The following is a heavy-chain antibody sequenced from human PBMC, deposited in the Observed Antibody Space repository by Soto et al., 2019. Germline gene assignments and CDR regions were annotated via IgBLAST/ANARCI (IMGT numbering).Heavy chain of an antibody. D-gene: IGHD3-16*02. Sequence: PSETLSLTCAVSGGSISSSNWWSWFRQPPGKGLEWIGEIYHSGSTNYNPSLKSRVTISVDKSKNQFSLKLSSVTAADTAVYYCATDTIMITFGGVIATYYYYGMDVWGQGTTVTVSS. J-gene: IGHJ6*02. V-gene: IGHV4-4*02. CDR3: ATDTIMITFGGVIATYYYYGMDV. CDR2: IYHSGST. CDR1: GGSISSSNW.